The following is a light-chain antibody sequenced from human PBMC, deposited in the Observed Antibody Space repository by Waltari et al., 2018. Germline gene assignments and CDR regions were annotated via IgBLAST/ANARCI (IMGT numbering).Light chain of an antibody. CDR2: EVS. V-gene: IGLV2-8*01. CDR3: SSYGGSNNLV. CDR1: RSDVGGYNY. Sequence: QSALTQPPSASGSPGQSVTISCTGTRSDVGGYNYVSWYQQHPAKAPKVMIYEVSKRPSGVPDCFSGSKSGNTASLTVSGVQAEDEADYYCSSYGGSNNLVFGGGTKLTVL. J-gene: IGLJ3*02.